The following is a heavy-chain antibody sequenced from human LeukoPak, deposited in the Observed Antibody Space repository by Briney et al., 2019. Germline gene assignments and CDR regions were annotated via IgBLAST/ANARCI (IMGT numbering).Heavy chain of an antibody. D-gene: IGHD3-10*01. J-gene: IGHJ4*02. CDR3: ARDTPYYYGSGSYWPADY. Sequence: PSETLSLTCTVSGGSISSYCWSWIRQPAGKGLEWIGRIYTSGSTNYNPSLKSRVTMSVDTSKNQFSLKLSSVTAADTAVYYCARDTPYYYGSGSYWPADYWGQGTLVTVSS. V-gene: IGHV4-4*07. CDR2: IYTSGST. CDR1: GGSISSYC.